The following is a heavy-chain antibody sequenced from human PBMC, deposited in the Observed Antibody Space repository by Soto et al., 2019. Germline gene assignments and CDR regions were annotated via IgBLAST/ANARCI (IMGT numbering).Heavy chain of an antibody. CDR3: VLRNPPGVSIKAWLDP. J-gene: IGHJ5*02. D-gene: IGHD2-21*01. CDR1: GGTFVSSA. V-gene: IGHV1-69*01. Sequence: QVQLLQSGAELREPGSSVRVSCTPSGGTFVSSAFAWVRQAPGGKIEWMGGIIPIRGSTKYAEKFLGRSAISADESSRTAYMELGGLSFDDTAVYFCVLRNPPGVSIKAWLDPCGQGTLVTVAT. CDR2: IIPIRGST.